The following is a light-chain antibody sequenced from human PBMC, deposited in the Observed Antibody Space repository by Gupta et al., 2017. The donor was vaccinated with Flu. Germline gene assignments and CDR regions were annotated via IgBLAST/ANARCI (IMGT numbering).Light chain of an antibody. CDR2: GAS. V-gene: IGKV3-20*01. J-gene: IGKJ2*01. Sequence: AWYQHKPGQAPRLLIYGASTRPTGIPDRFSGSGSGTDFTLTISRLEPEDFAAYYCQQSGTFGQGTKLEIK. CDR3: QQSGT.